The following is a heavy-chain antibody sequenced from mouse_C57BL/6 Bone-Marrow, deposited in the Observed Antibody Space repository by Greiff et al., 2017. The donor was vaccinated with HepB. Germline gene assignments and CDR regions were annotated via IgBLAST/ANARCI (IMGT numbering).Heavy chain of an antibody. D-gene: IGHD2-2*01. CDR2: IDPETGGT. V-gene: IGHV1-15*01. CDR3: TRVTAGFAY. Sequence: QVQLQQSGAELVRPGASVTLSCNASGYTFTDYEMHWVKQTPVHGLEWIGAIDPETGGTSYTQKFKGKAMLTADKSSSTASMERRSLTSEDSAVYYCTRVTAGFAYWGQGTLVTVSA. J-gene: IGHJ3*01. CDR1: GYTFTDYE.